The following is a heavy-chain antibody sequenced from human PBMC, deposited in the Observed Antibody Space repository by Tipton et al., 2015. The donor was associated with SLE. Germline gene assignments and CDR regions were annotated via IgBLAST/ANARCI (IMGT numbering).Heavy chain of an antibody. V-gene: IGHV3-30-3*01. J-gene: IGHJ4*01. CDR1: GFTFSSYA. D-gene: IGHD3-10*01. CDR3: AKDRHYGSWRPPYFDY. CDR2: ISYAGSNK. Sequence: SLRLSCAASGFTFSSYAMHWVSQAPGKGLEWVEVISYAGSNKYYADSVKGRFTISRDNSKNTLYLQMNSLRAEDTAVYYCAKDRHYGSWRPPYFDYWGHVSLVTVSS.